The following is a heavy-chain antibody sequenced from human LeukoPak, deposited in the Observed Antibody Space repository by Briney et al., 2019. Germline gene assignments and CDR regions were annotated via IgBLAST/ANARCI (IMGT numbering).Heavy chain of an antibody. J-gene: IGHJ4*02. V-gene: IGHV1-3*01. Sequence: ASVKVSCEASGYTFTSYAMHWVRQAPGQRLEWMGWINAGNGNTKYSQKFQGRVTITRDTSASTAYMELSSLRSEDTAVYYCARVSYDFWSGYYFGYWGQGTLVTVSS. D-gene: IGHD3-3*01. CDR3: ARVSYDFWSGYYFGY. CDR1: GYTFTSYA. CDR2: INAGNGNT.